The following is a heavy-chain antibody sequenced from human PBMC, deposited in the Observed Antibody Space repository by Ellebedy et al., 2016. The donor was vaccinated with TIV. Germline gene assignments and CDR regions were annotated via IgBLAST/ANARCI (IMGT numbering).Heavy chain of an antibody. CDR2: ISTTSSPI. Sequence: GGSLRLSCAASGFTFSTYSMNWLRQAPGKGLEWLSYISTTSSPIYYADSVKGRFTTSRDNAKNSLYLQMNSLRDEDTAVYYCAKAGRPISDWGQGTLVTVSS. V-gene: IGHV3-48*02. J-gene: IGHJ4*02. D-gene: IGHD2-2*02. CDR3: AKAGRPISD. CDR1: GFTFSTYS.